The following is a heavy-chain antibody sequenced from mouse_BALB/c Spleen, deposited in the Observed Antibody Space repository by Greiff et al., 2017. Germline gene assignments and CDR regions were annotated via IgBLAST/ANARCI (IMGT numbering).Heavy chain of an antibody. Sequence: VQLKESGPGLVAPSQSLSITCTVSGFSLSRYSVHWVRQPPGKGLEWLGMIWGGGSTDYNSALKSRLSISKDNSKSQVFLKMNSLQTDDTAMYYGARNRETGTSWFAYWGQGTLVTVSA. CDR2: IWGGGST. D-gene: IGHD4-1*01. CDR3: ARNRETGTSWFAY. V-gene: IGHV2-6-4*01. J-gene: IGHJ3*01. CDR1: GFSLSRYS.